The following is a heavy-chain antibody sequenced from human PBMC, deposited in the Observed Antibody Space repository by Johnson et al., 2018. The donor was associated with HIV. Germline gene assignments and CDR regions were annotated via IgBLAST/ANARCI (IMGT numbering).Heavy chain of an antibody. J-gene: IGHJ3*02. CDR1: GFTFSNYD. D-gene: IGHD2-21*01. CDR2: ISYDGGKT. V-gene: IGHV3-30*03. Sequence: QVQLVESGGGVVQPGRSLRLSCAASGFTFSNYDMDWVRQAPGKGLEWVVGISYDGGKTYSRDSGKGRFTLSRDNAKNTLYLQMNSLRAEDTAVYYCARARTVVIARPDAFDIWGQGTMVTVSS. CDR3: ARARTVVIARPDAFDI.